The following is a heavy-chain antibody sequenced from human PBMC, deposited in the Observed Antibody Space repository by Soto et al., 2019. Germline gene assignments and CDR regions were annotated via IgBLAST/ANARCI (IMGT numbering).Heavy chain of an antibody. CDR2: MSSDGSKI. CDR3: AKDEGVGGTLGLFDY. CDR1: GFDFTYYA. Sequence: QVQLVESGGGAVQPGESLRLSCVASGFDFTYYAMHWVRQAPGKGLESVAVMSSDGSKIHHTDSVKGRFTICRDKSKNTPYMPMNSLRKGDTAVYFGAKDEGVGGTLGLFDYWGQGTLVSVSS. J-gene: IGHJ4*02. V-gene: IGHV3-30*18. D-gene: IGHD1-26*01.